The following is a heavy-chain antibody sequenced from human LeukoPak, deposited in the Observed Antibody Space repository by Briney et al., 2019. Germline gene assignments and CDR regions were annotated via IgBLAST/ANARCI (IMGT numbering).Heavy chain of an antibody. J-gene: IGHJ4*02. CDR2: INHSGGT. V-gene: IGHV4-34*01. CDR1: GGSFSGYY. CDR3: ARGMYSSSWYSFDY. Sequence: SETLSLTRAVYGGSFSGYYWSWIRQPPGKGLEWIGEINHSGGTNYNPSLKSRVTISVDTSKKQFPLKLSCVTAADTAVYYCARGMYSSSWYSFDYWGQGTLVTVSS. D-gene: IGHD6-13*01.